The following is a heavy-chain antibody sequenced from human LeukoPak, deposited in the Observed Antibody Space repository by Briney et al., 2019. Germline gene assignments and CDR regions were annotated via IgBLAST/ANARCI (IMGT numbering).Heavy chain of an antibody. CDR3: ASHTYYYDSSGLYYYYYMDV. CDR2: ISYSGTT. D-gene: IGHD3-22*01. J-gene: IGHJ6*03. V-gene: IGHV4-59*01. Sequence: SETLSLTCTVSGDPIRNYYWSWIRQPPGKGLEWIGYISYSGTTNYNPSLRSRVTISRDTSKNQFSLKLSSVTAADSAVYFCASHTYYYDSSGLYYYYYMDVWGKGTTVTVSS. CDR1: GDPIRNYY.